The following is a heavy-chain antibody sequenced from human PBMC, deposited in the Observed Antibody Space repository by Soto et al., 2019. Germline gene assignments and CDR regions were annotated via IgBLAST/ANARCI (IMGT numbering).Heavy chain of an antibody. CDR1: GDSVSSNSAA. Sequence: KQSQTLSLTCAISGDSVSSNSAAWNWIRQSPSRGLEWLGRTYYRSKWYNDYAVSVKSRITINPDTSKNQFSLQLNSVTPEDTAVYYCARDQADCSSTSCYDAFDIWGQGTMVTVSS. V-gene: IGHV6-1*01. CDR2: TYYRSKWYN. J-gene: IGHJ3*02. CDR3: ARDQADCSSTSCYDAFDI. D-gene: IGHD2-2*01.